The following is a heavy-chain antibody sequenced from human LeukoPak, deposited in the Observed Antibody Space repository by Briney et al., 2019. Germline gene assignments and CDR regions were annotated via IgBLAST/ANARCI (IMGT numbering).Heavy chain of an antibody. Sequence: SETLSLTCTVSGGSISSSSYYWGWIRQPPGKGPEWIGSIYYSGSTNYNPSLKSRVTISLDTSKYQFSLKLTSVTAADTAVYYCASVRGYSSGWYASGFDPWGQGTLVTVSS. CDR2: IYYSGST. CDR3: ASVRGYSSGWYASGFDP. J-gene: IGHJ5*02. V-gene: IGHV4-39*07. CDR1: GGSISSSSYY. D-gene: IGHD6-19*01.